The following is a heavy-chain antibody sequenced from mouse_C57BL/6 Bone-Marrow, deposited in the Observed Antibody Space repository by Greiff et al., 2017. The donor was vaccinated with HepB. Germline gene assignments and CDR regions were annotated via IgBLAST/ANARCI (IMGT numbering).Heavy chain of an antibody. Sequence: QVQLQQSGAELVRPGASVTLSCKASGYTFTDYEMHWVKQTPVHGLEWIGAIDPETGGTAYNQKFKGKAILTADKSSSTAYMELRSLTSEDSAVYYCTRRVVLLRGDYYVRGTTLTVTS. CDR3: TRRVVLLRGDY. V-gene: IGHV1-15*01. CDR1: GYTFTDYE. D-gene: IGHD1-1*01. J-gene: IGHJ2*01. CDR2: IDPETGGT.